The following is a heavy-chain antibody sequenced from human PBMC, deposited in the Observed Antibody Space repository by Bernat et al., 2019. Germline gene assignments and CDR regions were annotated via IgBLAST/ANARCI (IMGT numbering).Heavy chain of an antibody. D-gene: IGHD6-19*01. V-gene: IGHV6-1*01. CDR1: GDSVSSNSAT. J-gene: IGHJ4*02. Sequence: QVQLQQSGPGLVKPSQTLSLTCAISGDSVSSNSATWNWVRKSPSRGLEWLGRAYYRSKWYNEYAVSVKSRITIDPDTSKNQFSLQLNAVTPEDTAVYYCVGSGRAGSIDFWGQGTLVTVSS. CDR2: AYYRSKWYN. CDR3: VGSGRAGSIDF.